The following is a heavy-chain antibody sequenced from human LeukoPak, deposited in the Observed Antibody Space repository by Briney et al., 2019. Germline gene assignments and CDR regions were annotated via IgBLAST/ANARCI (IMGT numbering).Heavy chain of an antibody. V-gene: IGHV1-2*02. Sequence: GASVKVSCKASGYTFTGYYMHWVRQAPGQGLEWMGWINPNSGGTNYAQKFQGRVTMTRDTSISTAYMELSRLRSDDTAVYYCARIPGIQVVKNYDYWGQGTLVTVSS. J-gene: IGHJ4*02. CDR1: GYTFTGYY. CDR2: INPNSGGT. D-gene: IGHD3-22*01. CDR3: ARIPGIQVVKNYDY.